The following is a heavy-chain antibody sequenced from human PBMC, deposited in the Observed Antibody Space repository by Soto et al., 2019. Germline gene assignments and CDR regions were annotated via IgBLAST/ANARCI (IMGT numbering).Heavy chain of an antibody. V-gene: IGHV3-23*01. CDR2: ISGNGDTT. CDR3: AKGTNDYGDYRAERREPNH. D-gene: IGHD4-17*01. CDR1: GFTFNISA. J-gene: IGHJ1*01. Sequence: EVQLLESGGVLVQPGGSLRLSCAASGFTFNISARNWVRQAPGKGLAWVSSISGNGDTTYYADSVKGRFTISRDNSKSTLYLEMHSLRADDTAVYYCAKGTNDYGDYRAERREPNHWGQGTPVTVSS.